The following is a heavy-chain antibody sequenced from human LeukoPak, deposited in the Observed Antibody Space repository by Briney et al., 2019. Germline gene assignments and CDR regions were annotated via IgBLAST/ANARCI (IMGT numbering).Heavy chain of an antibody. J-gene: IGHJ4*02. CDR2: ISGSGGST. D-gene: IGHD3-3*01. V-gene: IGHV3-23*01. CDR3: AKDSFITIFGVGSDY. Sequence: GGSLRLSCAASGFTFSSYAMSWVRQAPGKGLEWVSAISGSGGSTYYADSVKGRFTISRDNSKNTLYLQMDSLRAEDTAVYYCAKDSFITIFGVGSDYWGQGTLVTVSS. CDR1: GFTFSSYA.